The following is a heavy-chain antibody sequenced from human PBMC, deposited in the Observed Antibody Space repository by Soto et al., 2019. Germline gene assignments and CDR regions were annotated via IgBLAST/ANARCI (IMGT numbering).Heavy chain of an antibody. CDR2: INPKSGDT. J-gene: IGHJ6*02. D-gene: IGHD3-3*01. V-gene: IGHV1-2*02. CDR3: ARFGVVITTYYYSGMDL. Sequence: GASVKVSCKASGFPFSDYYIHWLRQAPGQGPEWMGWINPKSGDTNYARNFLGRVTVTSDTSISTAYLELSRLTSDDTAVYYCARFGVVITTYYYSGMDLWGQGTTVTVSS. CDR1: GFPFSDYY.